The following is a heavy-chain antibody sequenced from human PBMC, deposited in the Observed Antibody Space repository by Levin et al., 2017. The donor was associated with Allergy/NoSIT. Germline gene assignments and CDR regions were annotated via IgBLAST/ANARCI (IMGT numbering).Heavy chain of an antibody. CDR3: ARGGFLGHCSSTSCYRYFQH. Sequence: KGLEWIGEINHSGSTNSNPSLKSRVTVSVDTSKNQFSLKLNSVTAADTAVYYCARGGFLGHCSSTSCYRYFQHWGQGTLVTVSS. D-gene: IGHD2-2*02. J-gene: IGHJ1*01. V-gene: IGHV4-34*01. CDR2: INHSGST.